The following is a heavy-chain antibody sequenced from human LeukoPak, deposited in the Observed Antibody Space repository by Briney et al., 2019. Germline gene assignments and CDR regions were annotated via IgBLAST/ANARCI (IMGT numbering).Heavy chain of an antibody. D-gene: IGHD3-22*01. J-gene: IGHJ3*02. CDR3: AREQEKYYYDSSAEDAFDI. V-gene: IGHV1-18*01. Sequence: GASVKVSCKASGYTFTSYGISWVRQAPGQGLEWMGWISAYNGNTNYAQKLQGRVTMTTDTSTSTAYMELRSLRSDDTAVYYCAREQEKYYYDSSAEDAFDIWGQGTMVTVSS. CDR1: GYTFTSYG. CDR2: ISAYNGNT.